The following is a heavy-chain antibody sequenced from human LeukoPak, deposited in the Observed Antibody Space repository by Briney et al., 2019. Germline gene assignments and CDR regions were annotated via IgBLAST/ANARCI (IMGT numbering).Heavy chain of an antibody. Sequence: GGSLRLSCAASGFTFSSYAMSWVRQAPGKGLEWVSAISGSGGSTYYADSVKGRFTISRDNPKNTLYLQMNSLRAEDTAVYYCAKAKGYSSGWYDYWGQGTLVTVSS. D-gene: IGHD6-19*01. CDR1: GFTFSSYA. CDR2: ISGSGGST. J-gene: IGHJ4*02. V-gene: IGHV3-23*01. CDR3: AKAKGYSSGWYDY.